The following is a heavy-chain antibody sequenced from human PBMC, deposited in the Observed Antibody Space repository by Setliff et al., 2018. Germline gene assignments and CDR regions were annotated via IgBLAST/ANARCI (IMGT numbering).Heavy chain of an antibody. Sequence: SGGSLRLSCAASGFTFSSYAMSWVRQAPGKGLEWVSAISGSGGSTYYADSVKGRFTISRDNSKNTLYLQLNSLRAEDTAVYFCARIPRNFYFDYWGQGTLVTVSS. CDR1: GFTFSSYA. J-gene: IGHJ4*02. CDR2: ISGSGGST. CDR3: ARIPRNFYFDY. V-gene: IGHV3-23*01. D-gene: IGHD2-2*02.